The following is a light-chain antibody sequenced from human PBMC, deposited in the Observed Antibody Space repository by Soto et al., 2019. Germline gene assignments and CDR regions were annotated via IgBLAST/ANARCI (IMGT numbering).Light chain of an antibody. CDR3: QSFDSSLSGDV. CDR2: GNN. CDR1: SSNIGAGYD. V-gene: IGLV1-40*01. J-gene: IGLJ1*01. Sequence: QSALTQPPSVSGAPGQRVTVSCTGSSSNIGAGYDVHWYQQLPGTAPKLLIYGNNNRPSGVPDRFSGSKSATSGSLAITGLQAEDEADYYCQSFDSSLSGDVFGTGTKVTVL.